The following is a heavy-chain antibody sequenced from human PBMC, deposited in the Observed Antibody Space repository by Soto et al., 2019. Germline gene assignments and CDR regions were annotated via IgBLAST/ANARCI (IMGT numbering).Heavy chain of an antibody. Sequence: QVQLVESGGGLVKPGGSLRLSCAASGFSFSDYYMTWIRQAPGKGLEWVSYISSSGGNKYHADSVKGRFTITRDNAKNSLYQRMNSLRAEDTAVYYCAGGYSSSWTYNWFAPWGQGTLVTVSS. D-gene: IGHD6-13*01. CDR3: AGGYSSSWTYNWFAP. V-gene: IGHV3-11*01. CDR2: ISSSGGNK. J-gene: IGHJ5*02. CDR1: GFSFSDYY.